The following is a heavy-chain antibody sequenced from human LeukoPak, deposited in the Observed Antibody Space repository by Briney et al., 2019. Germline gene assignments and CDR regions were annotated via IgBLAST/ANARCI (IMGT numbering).Heavy chain of an antibody. D-gene: IGHD5-24*01. V-gene: IGHV1-69*02. CDR2: INPSGGST. CDR3: ASRGERGRDGYNVDY. CDR1: GGTFMRHS. Sequence: GASVKVSCKASGGTFMRHSISWVRQAPGQGLEWMGIINPSGGSTNYAQKFQGRVTITADKSTSTAYMELSSLRSEDTAVYYCASRGERGRDGYNVDYWGQGTLVTVSS. J-gene: IGHJ4*02.